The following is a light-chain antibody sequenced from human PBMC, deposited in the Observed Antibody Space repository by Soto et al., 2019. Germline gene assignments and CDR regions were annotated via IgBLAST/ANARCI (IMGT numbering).Light chain of an antibody. CDR3: HQYGSSPYT. Sequence: EIVLTQSPGTLSLSPGERATLSCRASQSVSNAYLAWYQQKPGQTPRLLIYRASSRATGIPDRFSGSGSGTDLTLTISRLEHEDFAVYYCHQYGSSPYTFCQGTKLEIK. J-gene: IGKJ2*01. CDR1: QSVSNAY. V-gene: IGKV3-20*01. CDR2: RAS.